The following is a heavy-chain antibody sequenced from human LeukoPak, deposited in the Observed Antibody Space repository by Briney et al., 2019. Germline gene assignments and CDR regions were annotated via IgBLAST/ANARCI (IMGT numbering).Heavy chain of an antibody. CDR3: ARDGRPITMIVVVITGIDAFDI. J-gene: IGHJ3*02. V-gene: IGHV1-8*01. CDR2: MNPNSGNT. CDR1: GYTFTSYD. Sequence: ASVKVSCKASGYTFTSYDINWVRQATGQGLEWMGWMNPNSGNTGYAQKFQGRVTMTRDTSISTAYMELSRLRSDDTAVYYCARDGRPITMIVVVITGIDAFDIWGQGTMVTVSS. D-gene: IGHD3-22*01.